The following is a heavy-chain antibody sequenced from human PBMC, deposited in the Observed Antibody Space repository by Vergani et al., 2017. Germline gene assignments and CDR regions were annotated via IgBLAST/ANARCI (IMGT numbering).Heavy chain of an antibody. Sequence: QVQLQESGPGLVKPSQTLSLTCTVSGGSFSTGGQSWTWLRQSAGKGLEWIGRIYTSGATNYNTYLRSRAIMSVDESKKQFSLKLTSVAAADTAVYYCARDGGEYDKDALDVWGQGTKVTVTS. CDR2: IYTSGAT. D-gene: IGHD2-21*01. CDR1: GGSFSTGGQS. V-gene: IGHV4-61*02. CDR3: ARDGGEYDKDALDV. J-gene: IGHJ3*01.